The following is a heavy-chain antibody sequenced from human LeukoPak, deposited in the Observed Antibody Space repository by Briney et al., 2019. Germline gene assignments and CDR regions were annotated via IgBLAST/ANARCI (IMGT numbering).Heavy chain of an antibody. Sequence: GGSLRLSCAASGFTFDDHAMHWVRQAPGKGLEWVSGISWNSGRIGYADSVKGRFTISRDNAKNFLYLQMNSLRPEDTALYYCAKDKAAGLAANWFDPWGQGTLVTVSS. CDR2: ISWNSGRI. D-gene: IGHD6-13*01. CDR1: GFTFDDHA. CDR3: AKDKAAGLAANWFDP. J-gene: IGHJ5*02. V-gene: IGHV3-9*01.